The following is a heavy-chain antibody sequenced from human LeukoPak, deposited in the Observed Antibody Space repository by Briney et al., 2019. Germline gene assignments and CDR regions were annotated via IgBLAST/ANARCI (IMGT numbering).Heavy chain of an antibody. V-gene: IGHV3-30*18. CDR3: AKDATLFGDQYFDY. CDR2: TSYDGSTK. Sequence: PGGSLRLSCAASGFTFSSHGMHWVRQALGKGLEWVAVTSYDGSTKYYADSAKGRFNISRDNSKNTLYLQMNSLRVDDTAVYYCAKDATLFGDQYFDYWGQGTLVIVSS. J-gene: IGHJ4*02. CDR1: GFTFSSHG. D-gene: IGHD3-10*01.